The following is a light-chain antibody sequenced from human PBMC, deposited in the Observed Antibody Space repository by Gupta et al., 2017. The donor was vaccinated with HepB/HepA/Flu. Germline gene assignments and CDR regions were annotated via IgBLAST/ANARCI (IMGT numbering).Light chain of an antibody. V-gene: IGKV3-15*01. Sequence: EVVMTQSPATLSVSPGERATLSCRASQSVGSDLAWYQQRPGQAPRLLIYGASTRATDIPARFSGSGSGTEFTLTISSLQSEDFAIYYCQQDNKWPRTFGQGSKVDIK. J-gene: IGKJ1*01. CDR3: QQDNKWPRT. CDR2: GAS. CDR1: QSVGSD.